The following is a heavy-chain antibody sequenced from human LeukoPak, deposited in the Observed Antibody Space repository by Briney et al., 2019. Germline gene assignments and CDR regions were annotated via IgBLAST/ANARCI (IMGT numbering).Heavy chain of an antibody. CDR2: ISSSRSYI. D-gene: IGHD3-22*01. J-gene: IGHJ4*02. CDR1: GFTFSGYT. Sequence: PGGSLRLSCAASGFTFSGYTMNWVRQAPGKGLEWVSSISSSRSYIYYADSVKGRFTISRENAKNSLYPQMNSLRAEDTAVYYCAKDRIGYYYDSSGYLVGYWGQGTLVTVSS. V-gene: IGHV3-21*04. CDR3: AKDRIGYYYDSSGYLVGY.